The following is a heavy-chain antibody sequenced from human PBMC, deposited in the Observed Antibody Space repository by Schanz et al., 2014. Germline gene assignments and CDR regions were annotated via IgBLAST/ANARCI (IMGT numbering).Heavy chain of an antibody. J-gene: IGHJ4*01. D-gene: IGHD3-22*01. CDR3: AKDPSHGDYDYYFDY. CDR2: ISGSGGST. V-gene: IGHV3-23*01. CDR1: GFTFSTYA. Sequence: EVQLLDSGGGLVQPGGSLRLSCAASGFTFSTYAMSWVRQAPGKGLEWVSAISGSGGSTYYADSVKGRFTISRDNSMNTLYLQMNRLRAEDTAVYYCAKDPSHGDYDYYFDYWGQGTLVTVSS.